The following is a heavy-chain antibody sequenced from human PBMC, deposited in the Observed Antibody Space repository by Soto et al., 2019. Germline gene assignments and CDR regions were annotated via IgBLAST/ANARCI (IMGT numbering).Heavy chain of an antibody. CDR1: GYAFTGYY. D-gene: IGHD5-12*01. J-gene: IGHJ4*02. V-gene: IGHV1-2*02. CDR2: INPNSGGT. Sequence: ASVKVSCKASGYAFTGYYMHWVLQAPGQGLERMGWINPNSGGTNYAQKFQGRVTMTRDMSISTAYMELSRLRSGDTAVYYCAVLSGYDEVDYWGQGTLVTVSS. CDR3: AVLSGYDEVDY.